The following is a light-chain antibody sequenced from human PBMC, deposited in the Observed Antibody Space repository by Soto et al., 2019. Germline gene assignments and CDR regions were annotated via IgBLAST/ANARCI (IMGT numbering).Light chain of an antibody. CDR3: SSYSRGGAVV. CDR2: DVL. V-gene: IGLV2-14*03. CDR1: STDVGGYGY. J-gene: IGLJ2*01. Sequence: QSVLTQPASVSGSPGQSITISCTGTSTDVGGYGYVSWYQQHPGKAPQLIIYDVLNRPSGVSHRFFGSKSGITASLTISGLQAEDEADYFCSSYSRGGAVVFGGGTKLTVL.